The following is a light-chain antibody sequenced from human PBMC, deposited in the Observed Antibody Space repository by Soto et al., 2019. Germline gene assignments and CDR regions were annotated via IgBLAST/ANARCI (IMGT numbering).Light chain of an antibody. CDR2: KAS. CDR1: QSISDW. V-gene: IGKV1-5*03. J-gene: IGKJ1*01. Sequence: DIQMTQSPSTLSASVGDRVTITFRASQSISDWLAWYQQKPGKAPKLLIYKASTLKSGVPSRFSGSGSGTEFTLTISSLQPDDFATYYCQQYSSHSTFGQGTKVDI. CDR3: QQYSSHST.